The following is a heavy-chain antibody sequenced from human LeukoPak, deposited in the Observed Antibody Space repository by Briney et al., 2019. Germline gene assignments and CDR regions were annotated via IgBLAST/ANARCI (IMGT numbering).Heavy chain of an antibody. CDR2: INHSGST. D-gene: IGHD6-13*01. V-gene: IGHV4-34*01. CDR3: ARRAERHSSSWYNWSDP. J-gene: IGHJ5*02. CDR1: GGSFSGYY. Sequence: PSETLSLTCAVYGGSFSGYYWSWIRQPPGKGLEWIGEINHSGSTNYNPSLKSRVTISVDTSKNQFSLKLSSVTAADTAVYYCARRAERHSSSWYNWSDPWGQGTLVTVSS.